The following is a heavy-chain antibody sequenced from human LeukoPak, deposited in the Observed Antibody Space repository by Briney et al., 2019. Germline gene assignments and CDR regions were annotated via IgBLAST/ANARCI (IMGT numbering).Heavy chain of an antibody. CDR1: GFTFSSYT. CDR3: AKANSGIAVATHFDY. V-gene: IGHV3-23*01. D-gene: IGHD6-19*01. J-gene: IGHJ4*02. Sequence: GGSLRLSCTASGFTFSSYTMSWVRQAPGKGLKWVSTITTGGPNTYYADSVKGRFTVSRDDSKNTLYLQMNSLRAEDTAVYYCAKANSGIAVATHFDYWGQGTLVTVSS. CDR2: ITTGGPNT.